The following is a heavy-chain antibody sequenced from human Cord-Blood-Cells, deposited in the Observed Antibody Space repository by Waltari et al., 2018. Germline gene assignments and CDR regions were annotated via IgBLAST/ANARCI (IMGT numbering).Heavy chain of an antibody. D-gene: IGHD7-27*01. CDR1: GFTFSSYS. V-gene: IGHV3-21*01. Sequence: EVQLVESGGGLVKPGGSLRLSCAASGFTFSSYSMNWVRQAPGKGLEWVSSISSSSSYIYYADSVKGRFTISRDNAKNSLYLQMNSLRAEDTAVYYCATQAPKTGALDYWGQGTLVTVSS. CDR2: ISSSSSYI. CDR3: ATQAPKTGALDY. J-gene: IGHJ4*02.